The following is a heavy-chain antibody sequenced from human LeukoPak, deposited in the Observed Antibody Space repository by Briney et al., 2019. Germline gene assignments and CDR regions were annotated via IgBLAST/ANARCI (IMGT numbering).Heavy chain of an antibody. D-gene: IGHD3-22*01. Sequence: GESLKISCKGSGYSFTSYWIGWVRQMPGKGLEWMGIIYPGDSGTRYSPSFQGQVTISADKSISTAYLQWGSLKASDTAMYYCARQYYAYYDSSGYYIDYWGQGTLVTVSS. CDR2: IYPGDSGT. J-gene: IGHJ4*02. CDR1: GYSFTSYW. CDR3: ARQYYAYYDSSGYYIDY. V-gene: IGHV5-51*01.